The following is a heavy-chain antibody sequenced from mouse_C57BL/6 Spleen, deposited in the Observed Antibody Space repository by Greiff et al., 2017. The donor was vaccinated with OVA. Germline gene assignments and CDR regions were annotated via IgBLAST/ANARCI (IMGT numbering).Heavy chain of an antibody. CDR2: IDPSDSYT. CDR1: GYTFTSYW. V-gene: IGHV1-59*01. Sequence: QVQLQQSGAELVRPGTSVKLSCKASGYTFTSYWMHWVKQRPGQGLEWIGVIDPSDSYTNYNQKFKGKATLTVDTSSSTAYMQLSSLTSEDSAVYYCARGYDYDSIDYWGQGTTLTVSS. J-gene: IGHJ2*01. D-gene: IGHD2-4*01. CDR3: ARGYDYDSIDY.